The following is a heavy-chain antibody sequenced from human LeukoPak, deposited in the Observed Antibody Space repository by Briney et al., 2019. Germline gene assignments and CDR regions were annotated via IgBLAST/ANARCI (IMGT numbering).Heavy chain of an antibody. CDR2: ISYDGSNK. J-gene: IGHJ4*02. D-gene: IGHD6-19*01. CDR3: AKDIAVAGIGFDY. V-gene: IGHV3-30*18. CDR1: GFTFSSYG. Sequence: GGSLRLSCAASGFTFSSYGMHWVRQAPGKGLELVAVISYDGSNKYYADSVKGRFTISRDNSKNTLYLQMNSLRAEDTAVYYCAKDIAVAGIGFDYWGQGTLVTVSS.